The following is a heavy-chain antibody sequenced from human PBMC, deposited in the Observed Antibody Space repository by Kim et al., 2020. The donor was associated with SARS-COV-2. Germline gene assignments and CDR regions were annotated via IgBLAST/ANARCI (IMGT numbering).Heavy chain of an antibody. J-gene: IGHJ4*02. Sequence: VKGRFTISRDNSKNTLYLQMNSLRAEDTAVYYCAKDKKGGYSSSWYYFDYWGQGTLVTVSS. CDR3: AKDKKGGYSSSWYYFDY. D-gene: IGHD6-13*01. V-gene: IGHV3-30*02.